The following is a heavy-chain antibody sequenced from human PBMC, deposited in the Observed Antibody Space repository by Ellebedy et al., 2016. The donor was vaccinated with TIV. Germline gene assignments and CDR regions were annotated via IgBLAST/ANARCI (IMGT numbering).Heavy chain of an antibody. CDR2: IKTDGSYT. D-gene: IGHD1/OR15-1a*01. CDR1: GFTFSTSW. Sequence: GESLKISCVASGFTFSTSWMHWVRQASGKELVWVSRIKTDGSYTTYADSVKGRFTISRDNAKNTLYLQMNSLRAEDTAVYYCAAKGTGYFDLWGRGTLVTVSS. CDR3: AAKGTGYFDL. V-gene: IGHV3-74*01. J-gene: IGHJ2*01.